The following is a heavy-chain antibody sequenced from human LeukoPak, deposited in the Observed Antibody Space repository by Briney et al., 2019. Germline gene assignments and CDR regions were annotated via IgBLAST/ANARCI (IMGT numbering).Heavy chain of an antibody. V-gene: IGHV1-46*01. Sequence: ASVKLSCKASGYTFSRSLLNRVRQSPGQGLKWLGIIKFFGARTEYAQKFQGRVTVTRDMSTSTVYMELNNLRSEDTAVYYCARGPPESYYFDNWGQGTLVTVSS. CDR2: IKFFGART. CDR3: ARGPPESYYFDN. CDR1: GYTFSRSL. J-gene: IGHJ4*02.